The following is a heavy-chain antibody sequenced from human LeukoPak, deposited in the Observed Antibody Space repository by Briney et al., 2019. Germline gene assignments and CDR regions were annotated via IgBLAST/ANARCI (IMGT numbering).Heavy chain of an antibody. CDR2: ITYDGYYK. CDR3: ARDLSPVVRASPMGY. V-gene: IGHV3-30*03. D-gene: IGHD3-10*01. CDR1: GFTFTSYG. Sequence: GGSLRLSCAASGFTFTSYGMHWVRQSPGKGLEWVALITYDGYYKYYSDSVKGRFTISSDTSKNTLYLQMNSLRAEDTAVYYCARDLSPVVRASPMGYWGQGTLVTVSS. J-gene: IGHJ4*02.